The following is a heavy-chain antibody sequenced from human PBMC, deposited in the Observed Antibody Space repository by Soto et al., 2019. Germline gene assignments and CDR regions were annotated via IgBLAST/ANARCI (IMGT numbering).Heavy chain of an antibody. CDR3: ARSGIAAASRGWFDP. D-gene: IGHD6-13*01. CDR1: GGSISSGGYY. J-gene: IGHJ5*02. V-gene: IGHV4-31*03. Sequence: QVQLQESGPGLVKPSQTLSLTYTVSGGSISSGGYYWSWIRQHPGKGLEWIGYIYYSGSTYYNPSLKSRVTISVDTSKNQFSLKLSSVTAADTAVYYCARSGIAAASRGWFDPWGQGTLVTVSS. CDR2: IYYSGST.